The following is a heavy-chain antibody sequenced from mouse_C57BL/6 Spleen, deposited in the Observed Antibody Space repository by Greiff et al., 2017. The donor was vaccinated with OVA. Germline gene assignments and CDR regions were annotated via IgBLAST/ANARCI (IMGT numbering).Heavy chain of an antibody. CDR2: IYPGSGST. Sequence: VQRVESGAELVKPGASVKMSCKASGYTFTSYWITWVKQRPGQGLEWIGDIYPGSGSTNYNEKFKSKATLTVDTSSSTAYMQLSSLTSEDSAVYYCARITTVVEWYFDVWGTGTTVTVSS. V-gene: IGHV1-55*01. J-gene: IGHJ1*03. CDR3: ARITTVVEWYFDV. CDR1: GYTFTSYW. D-gene: IGHD1-1*01.